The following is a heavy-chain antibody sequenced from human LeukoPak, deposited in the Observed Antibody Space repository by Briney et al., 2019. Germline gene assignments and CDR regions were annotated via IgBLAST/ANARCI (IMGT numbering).Heavy chain of an antibody. D-gene: IGHD2-15*01. CDR2: ISSSGGRT. CDR3: AKGYCSGGSCYSGLFDY. Sequence: GGSLRLSCAASGFTFSSYGMHWVRQAPGKGLEWVSAISSSGGRTYYADSVKGRFTISRDNSKNTLYLQMNSLRAEDTAVYYCAKGYCSGGSCYSGLFDYWGQGTLVTVSS. CDR1: GFTFSSYG. V-gene: IGHV3-23*01. J-gene: IGHJ4*02.